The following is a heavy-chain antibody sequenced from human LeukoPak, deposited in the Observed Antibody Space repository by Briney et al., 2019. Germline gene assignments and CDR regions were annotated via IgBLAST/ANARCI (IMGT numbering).Heavy chain of an antibody. CDR3: GRGEGYGVPWGWFDP. J-gene: IGHJ5*02. Sequence: SETLSLTCAVYGGSFSGYYWSWIRQPPGKGLEWIGEINHSGSTNYNPSLKSRVTISVDTSKNQFSLKLSSVTAAATAVYYCGRGEGYGVPWGWFDPWGQGTLVTVSS. V-gene: IGHV4-34*01. D-gene: IGHD4-17*01. CDR1: GGSFSGYY. CDR2: INHSGST.